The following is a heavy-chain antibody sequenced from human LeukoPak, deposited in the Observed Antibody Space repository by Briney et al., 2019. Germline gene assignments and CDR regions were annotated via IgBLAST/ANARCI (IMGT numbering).Heavy chain of an antibody. J-gene: IGHJ4*02. CDR1: GGSISSGSYY. Sequence: SQTLSLTCTVSGGSISSGSYYWSWIRQPAGKGLEWIGRIYTSGSTNYNPSLKSRVTISVDTSKNQFSLKLSSVTAADTAVYYCARSYYFDYWGQGTLVIVSS. CDR3: ARSYYFDY. V-gene: IGHV4-61*02. CDR2: IYTSGST.